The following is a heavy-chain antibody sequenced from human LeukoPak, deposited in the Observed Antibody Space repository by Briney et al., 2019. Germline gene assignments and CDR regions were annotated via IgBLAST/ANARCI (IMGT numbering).Heavy chain of an antibody. CDR2: ISYDGSNK. J-gene: IGHJ6*02. Sequence: GGSLRLSCAASGFTFSSYAMHWVRQAPGKGLEWVAVISYDGSNKYYADSVKGRFTISRDNSKNTLYLQMNSLRAEDTAVYYCARDRQLWLESSGMDVWGQGTTVTVSS. CDR1: GFTFSSYA. CDR3: ARDRQLWLESSGMDV. D-gene: IGHD5-18*01. V-gene: IGHV3-30-3*01.